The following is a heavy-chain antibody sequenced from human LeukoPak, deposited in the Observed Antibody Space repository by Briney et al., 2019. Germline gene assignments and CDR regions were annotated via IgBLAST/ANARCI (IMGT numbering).Heavy chain of an antibody. CDR2: ISGSGGRT. D-gene: IGHD3-10*01. CDR3: GASSGSYWKLDY. Sequence: QAGGSLRLSCATSGFTFSSYAMSWVRQAPGKGLEWVSVISGSGGRTYYADSVKGRFTISRDNSKNTLYLQMNSLRAEDTAVYYCGASSGSYWKLDYWGQGTLVTVSS. V-gene: IGHV3-23*01. J-gene: IGHJ4*02. CDR1: GFTFSSYA.